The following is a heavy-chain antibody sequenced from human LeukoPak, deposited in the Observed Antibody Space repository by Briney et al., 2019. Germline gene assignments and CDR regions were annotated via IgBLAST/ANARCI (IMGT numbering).Heavy chain of an antibody. D-gene: IGHD3-10*01. CDR2: ISSSSSYI. V-gene: IGHV3-21*01. CDR1: GFTFSSYS. J-gene: IGHJ4*02. Sequence: PGGSLRLSCAASGFTFSSYSMNWVSQAPGKGLEWVSSISSSSSYIYYADSVKGRFTISRDNAKNSLYLQMNSLRAEDTAVYYCARGRDYYGSGSYYTSPYFDYWGQGTLVTVSS. CDR3: ARGRDYYGSGSYYTSPYFDY.